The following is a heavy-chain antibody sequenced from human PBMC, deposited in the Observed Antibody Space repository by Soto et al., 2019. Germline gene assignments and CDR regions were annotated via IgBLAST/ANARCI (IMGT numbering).Heavy chain of an antibody. CDR1: GFTFSSYG. J-gene: IGHJ6*02. D-gene: IGHD6-13*01. V-gene: IGHV3-30*18. CDR2: ISYDGSNK. Sequence: GGSLRLSCAASGFTFSSYGVHWVRQAPGKGLEWVAVISYDGSNKYYVDSVKGRFTISRDNSKNTLYLQMNSLRAEDTAVYYCAKGSSIWWSYYYGMDVWGQGTTVTVSS. CDR3: AKGSSIWWSYYYGMDV.